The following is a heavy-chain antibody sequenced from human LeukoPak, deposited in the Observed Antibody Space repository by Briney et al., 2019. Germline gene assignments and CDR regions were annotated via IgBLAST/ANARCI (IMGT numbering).Heavy chain of an antibody. J-gene: IGHJ4*02. D-gene: IGHD3/OR15-3a*01. CDR2: ISGTGGST. Sequence: GGSLRLSCAASGFTFTNYAMSWVRQAPGKGLEWVSVISGTGGSTSYADSVKGRFTISRDNSKDTLYLHMKSLRAEDTAVYYCAKAIWTDYLLSYFDYWGQGTLVTVSS. V-gene: IGHV3-23*01. CDR1: GFTFTNYA. CDR3: AKAIWTDYLLSYFDY.